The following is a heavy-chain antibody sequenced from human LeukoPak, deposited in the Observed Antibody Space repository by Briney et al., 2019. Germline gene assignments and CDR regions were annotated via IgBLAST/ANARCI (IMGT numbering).Heavy chain of an antibody. CDR3: AKSRPDYIVTRNWYFDL. V-gene: IGHV3-23*01. D-gene: IGHD4-11*01. Sequence: GGSLRLSCAASGFTFSSYAMSWVRQAPGKGLEWVSAISGSGGSTYYADSVKGRFTISRDNSKNTLYLQINSLRAEDTAVYYCAKSRPDYIVTRNWYFDLWGRGTLVTVSS. CDR2: ISGSGGST. CDR1: GFTFSSYA. J-gene: IGHJ2*01.